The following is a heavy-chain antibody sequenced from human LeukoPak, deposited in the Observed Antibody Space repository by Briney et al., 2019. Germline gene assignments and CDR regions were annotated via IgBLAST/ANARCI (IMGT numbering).Heavy chain of an antibody. V-gene: IGHV1-46*01. CDR3: ARDQGYSYAKEGFDP. D-gene: IGHD5-18*01. J-gene: IGHJ5*02. Sequence: ASVKVSCKASGYTFTGYYMHWVRQAPGQGLEWMGIINPSGGSTSYAQKFQGRVTMTRDTSTSTVYMELSSLRSEDTAVYYCARDQGYSYAKEGFDPWGQGTLVTVSS. CDR2: INPSGGST. CDR1: GYTFTGYY.